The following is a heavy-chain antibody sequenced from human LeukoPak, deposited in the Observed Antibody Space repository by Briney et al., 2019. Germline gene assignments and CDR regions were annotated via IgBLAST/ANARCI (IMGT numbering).Heavy chain of an antibody. D-gene: IGHD3-22*01. CDR3: TSWYYDSSAH. CDR1: GFTFGDYA. V-gene: IGHV3-49*04. Sequence: GGSLRLSCTASGFTFGDYAMSWVHQAPGKGLEWVGFIRSKAYGGTTEYAASVKGRFTISRDDSKSIAYLQMNSLKTEDTAVYYCTSWYYDSSAHWGQGTLVTVSS. CDR2: IRSKAYGGTT. J-gene: IGHJ4*02.